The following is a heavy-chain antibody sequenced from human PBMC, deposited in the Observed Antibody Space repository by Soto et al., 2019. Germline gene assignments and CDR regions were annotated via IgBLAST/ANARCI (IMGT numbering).Heavy chain of an antibody. CDR1: GGSISSGGYS. CDR3: ARLAVATIRIDY. CDR2: IYHSGST. Sequence: SETLSLTCAVSGGSISSGGYSWSWIRQPPGKGLEWIGYIYHSGSTYYNPSLKSRVTISVDRSKNQFSLELSSVTAADTAVYYCARLAVATIRIDYWGQGTLVTVSS. J-gene: IGHJ4*02. D-gene: IGHD5-12*01. V-gene: IGHV4-30-2*01.